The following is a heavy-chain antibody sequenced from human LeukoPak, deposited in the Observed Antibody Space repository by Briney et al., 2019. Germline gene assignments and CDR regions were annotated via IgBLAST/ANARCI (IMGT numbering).Heavy chain of an antibody. CDR3: ARDLITYYDFWSGYYGDYFDY. Sequence: ASVKVSCKASGYTFTSYGISWVRQAPGQGLEWMGWISAYNGNTNYAQKRQGRVTMTTDTSTSTAYMELRSLRSDDTAVYYCARDLITYYDFWSGYYGDYFDYWGQGTLVTVSS. D-gene: IGHD3-3*01. J-gene: IGHJ4*02. V-gene: IGHV1-18*01. CDR2: ISAYNGNT. CDR1: GYTFTSYG.